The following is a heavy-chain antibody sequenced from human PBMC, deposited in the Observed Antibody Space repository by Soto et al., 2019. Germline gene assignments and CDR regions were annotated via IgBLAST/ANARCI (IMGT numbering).Heavy chain of an antibody. J-gene: IGHJ4*02. D-gene: IGHD6-13*01. Sequence: EVQLLESGGGLVQPGGSLRLSCAASGFTFSSYAMNWVRQAPGKGLDWVSTISGGSSSTYYADSVKGRFTISRDNSKITLYLQMDGLRAEETAVYYCATRTYSSGWSSYYFDSWGQGTLVTVYS. V-gene: IGHV3-23*01. CDR2: ISGGSSST. CDR1: GFTFSSYA. CDR3: ATRTYSSGWSSYYFDS.